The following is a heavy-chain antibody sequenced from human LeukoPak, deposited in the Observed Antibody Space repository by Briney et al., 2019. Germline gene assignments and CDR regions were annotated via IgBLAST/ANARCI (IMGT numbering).Heavy chain of an antibody. D-gene: IGHD3-10*01. CDR1: GGSFSGYY. V-gene: IGHV4-34*01. Sequence: SETLSLTCAVYGGSFSGYYWSWIRQPPGKGLEWIGEINHSGSTNYNPSLKSRVTISVDTSKNQFSLKLSSVTDADTAVYYCARRRVRGLFDYWGQGTLVTVSS. CDR3: ARRRVRGLFDY. J-gene: IGHJ4*02. CDR2: INHSGST.